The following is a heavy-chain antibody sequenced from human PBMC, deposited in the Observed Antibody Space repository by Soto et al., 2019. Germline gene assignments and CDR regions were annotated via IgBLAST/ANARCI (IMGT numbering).Heavy chain of an antibody. CDR1: GGTFSSYA. CDR3: ARFPLPSDCSDY. Sequence: ASVKVSCKASGGTFSSYAISWVRQAPGQGLEWMGGISAYNGNTNYAQKLQGRVTMTTDTSTSTAYMELRSLRSDDTAVYYCARFPLPSDCSDYWGQGTLVTVSS. CDR2: ISAYNGNT. J-gene: IGHJ4*02. V-gene: IGHV1-18*01.